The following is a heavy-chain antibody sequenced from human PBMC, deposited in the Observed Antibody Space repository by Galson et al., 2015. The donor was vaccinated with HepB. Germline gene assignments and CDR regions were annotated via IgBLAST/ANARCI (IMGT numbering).Heavy chain of an antibody. CDR3: ARARQDDYVWGSYRSTDAFDI. Sequence: TLSLTCAVSGGSISSGGYSWSWIRQPPGKGLEWIGYIYYSGSTYYNPSLKSRVTISVDTSKNQFSLKLSSVTAADTAVYYCARARQDDYVWGSYRSTDAFDIWGQGTMVTVSS. J-gene: IGHJ3*02. D-gene: IGHD3-16*02. CDR1: GGSISSGGYS. V-gene: IGHV4-30-4*07. CDR2: IYYSGST.